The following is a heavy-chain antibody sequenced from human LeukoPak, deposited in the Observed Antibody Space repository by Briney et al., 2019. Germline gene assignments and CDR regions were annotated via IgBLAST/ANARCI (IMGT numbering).Heavy chain of an antibody. CDR1: GGSISSSSYY. CDR3: ATPGTETDY. J-gene: IGHJ4*02. CDR2: IYYSGST. D-gene: IGHD3-10*01. V-gene: IGHV4-39*01. Sequence: PSETLSLTCTVSGGSISSSSYYWGWIRQPPGKGLEWIGSIYYSGSTYYNPSLKSRVTISVDTSKNQFSLKLSSVTAADMAVYYCATPGTETDYWGQGTLVTVSS.